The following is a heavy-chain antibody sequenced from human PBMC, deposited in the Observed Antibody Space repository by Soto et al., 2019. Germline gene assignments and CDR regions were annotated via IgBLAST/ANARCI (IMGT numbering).Heavy chain of an antibody. CDR2: IIPIFGTA. CDR1: GGTFSSYA. CDR3: ARDKSPQRITMIVVGDAFDI. D-gene: IGHD3-22*01. Sequence: LVKVSCKASGGTFSSYAISWVRQAPGQGLEWMGGIIPIFGTANYAQKFQGRVTITADESTSTAYMELSSLRSEDTAVYYCARDKSPQRITMIVVGDAFDIWGKGTMVTVS. V-gene: IGHV1-69*13. J-gene: IGHJ3*02.